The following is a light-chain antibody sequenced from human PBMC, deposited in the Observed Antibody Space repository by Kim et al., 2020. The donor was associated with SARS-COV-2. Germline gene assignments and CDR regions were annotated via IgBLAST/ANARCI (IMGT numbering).Light chain of an antibody. CDR3: HQYGSSPPYS. CDR1: HSLSGNF. Sequence: SPGERATLSCRASHSLSGNFLAWYQHKPGQTPRIIMYGASTRATGIPDSFSASGSGTDFTLTISGLEPEDFAVYYCHQYGSSPPYSFGQWTKLEI. CDR2: GAS. V-gene: IGKV3-20*01. J-gene: IGKJ2*03.